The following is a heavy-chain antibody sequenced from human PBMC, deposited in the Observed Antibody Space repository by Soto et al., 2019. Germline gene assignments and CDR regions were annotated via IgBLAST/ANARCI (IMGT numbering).Heavy chain of an antibody. V-gene: IGHV1-3*01. CDR1: GYTFTSYA. CDR3: AREFRWNEGWYYYMDV. Sequence: ASVKVSCKASGYTFTSYAMHWVRQAPGQRLEWMGWINAGNGNTKYSQKFQGRVTITRDTSASTAYMELSSLRSEDTAVYYCAREFRWNEGWYYYMDVWGKGTTVTVSS. CDR2: INAGNGNT. D-gene: IGHD1-1*01. J-gene: IGHJ6*03.